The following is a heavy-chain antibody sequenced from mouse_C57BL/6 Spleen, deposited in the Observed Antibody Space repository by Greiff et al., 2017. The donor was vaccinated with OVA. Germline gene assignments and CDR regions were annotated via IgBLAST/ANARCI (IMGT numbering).Heavy chain of an antibody. D-gene: IGHD4-1*01. V-gene: IGHV1-82*01. Sequence: VQLQQSGPELVKPGASVKISCKASGYAFSSSWMNWVKQRPGKGLEWIGRIYPGDGDTNYNGKFKGKATLTADKSSSTAYMQLSSLTSEDSAVYFCAGTGTSGAWFAYWGQGTLVTVSA. CDR2: IYPGDGDT. CDR1: GYAFSSSW. J-gene: IGHJ3*01. CDR3: AGTGTSGAWFAY.